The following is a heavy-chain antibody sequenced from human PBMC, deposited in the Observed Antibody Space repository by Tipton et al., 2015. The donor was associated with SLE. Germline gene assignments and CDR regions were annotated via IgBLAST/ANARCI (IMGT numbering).Heavy chain of an antibody. CDR3: ARVPDYYDSSGCFDY. CDR1: GGSISSHY. V-gene: IGHV4-59*11. CDR2: IYHSGSS. Sequence: TLSLTCTVSGGSISSHYWSWIRQPPGKGLEWIGHIYHSGSSNYNPSLKSRVTISVDTSKNQFSLKLSSVTAADTAVYYCARVPDYYDSSGCFDYWGQGTLVSVSS. D-gene: IGHD3-22*01. J-gene: IGHJ4*02.